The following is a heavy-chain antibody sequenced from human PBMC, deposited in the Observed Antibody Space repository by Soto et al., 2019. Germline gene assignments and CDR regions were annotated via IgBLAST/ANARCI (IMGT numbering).Heavy chain of an antibody. Sequence: GESLKISCKGSGYSFTSYWISWVRQMPGKGLEWMGRIDPSDSYTNYSPSFQGHVTISADKSISTAYLQWSSLKASDTAMYYCARHEGGRYYYGMDVSGQAPKFTVSS. V-gene: IGHV5-10-1*01. J-gene: IGHJ6*02. CDR3: ARHEGGRYYYGMDV. CDR2: IDPSDSYT. CDR1: GYSFTSYW. D-gene: IGHD2-15*01.